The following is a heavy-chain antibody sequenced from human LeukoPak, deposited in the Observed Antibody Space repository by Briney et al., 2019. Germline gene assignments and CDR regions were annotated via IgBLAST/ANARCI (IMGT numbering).Heavy chain of an antibody. CDR1: GGSFSGYY. Sequence: PSETLSLTCAVYGGSFSGYYWSWIRQPPGKGLEWIGEINHHGGTNYNPSLKSRVTISVDTSKNQFSLKLSSVTAADTAVYYCARGLTIFFRGYSYGEHYYYMDVWGKGTTVTVSS. V-gene: IGHV4-34*01. CDR2: INHHGGT. J-gene: IGHJ6*03. D-gene: IGHD5-18*01. CDR3: ARGLTIFFRGYSYGEHYYYMDV.